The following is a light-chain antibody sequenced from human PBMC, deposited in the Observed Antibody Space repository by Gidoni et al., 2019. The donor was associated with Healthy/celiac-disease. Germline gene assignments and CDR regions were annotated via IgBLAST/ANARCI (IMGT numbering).Light chain of an antibody. J-gene: IGKJ5*01. Sequence: DILLTQSLGTLSLYPGNRSTLSCRASHGVSNSYLDWYQQQPGQARRLLIYGACSRDSGIPARFGDSGSGTDFTLTISRLEAEDCAVYYCQQYVSSPTITFGQGTRLEIK. CDR2: GAC. CDR1: HGVSNSY. CDR3: QQYVSSPTIT. V-gene: IGKV3-20*01.